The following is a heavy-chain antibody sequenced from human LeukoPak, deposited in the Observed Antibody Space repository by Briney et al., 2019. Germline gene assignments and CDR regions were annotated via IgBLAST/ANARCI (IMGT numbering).Heavy chain of an antibody. CDR3: ARHGVANRYFDY. CDR2: INHSGST. V-gene: IGHV4-34*01. D-gene: IGHD2-15*01. CDR1: GGSFSGYY. Sequence: PSETLSLTCAVYGGSFSGYYWSWIRQPPGKGLEWIGEINHSGSTNYNPSLKSRVTISVDTSKNQFSLKLSSVTAADTAVYYCARHGVANRYFDYWGQGTLVTVSS. J-gene: IGHJ4*02.